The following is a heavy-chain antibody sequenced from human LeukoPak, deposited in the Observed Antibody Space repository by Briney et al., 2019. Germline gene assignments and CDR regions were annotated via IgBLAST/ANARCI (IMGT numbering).Heavy chain of an antibody. CDR3: ARLKSGYYYMDV. CDR1: GGSISSYY. Sequence: SETPSLTCTVSGGSISSYYWGWIRQPAGKGLEWIGRIYTSGGTNYNPSLKSRVTMSVDTSKNQFSLKLSSVTAADTAVYYCARLKSGYYYMDVWGKGTTVTVSS. V-gene: IGHV4-4*07. CDR2: IYTSGGT. D-gene: IGHD3-3*01. J-gene: IGHJ6*03.